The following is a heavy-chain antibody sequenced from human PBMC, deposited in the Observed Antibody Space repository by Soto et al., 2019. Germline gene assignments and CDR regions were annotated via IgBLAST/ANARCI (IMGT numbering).Heavy chain of an antibody. CDR1: DGSFSDYY. Sequence: QVQLQQWGAGLLKPSETLSLTCTVYDGSFSDYYWSWIRQPPGKGLEWIGEINHSGSTNYNPSLRSRVTISVDTSKNQFSLKLTSVTAADMAVYYCASRPGAIAVAGGGDYWGQGTLVTVSS. D-gene: IGHD6-19*01. J-gene: IGHJ4*02. CDR3: ASRPGAIAVAGGGDY. CDR2: INHSGST. V-gene: IGHV4-34*01.